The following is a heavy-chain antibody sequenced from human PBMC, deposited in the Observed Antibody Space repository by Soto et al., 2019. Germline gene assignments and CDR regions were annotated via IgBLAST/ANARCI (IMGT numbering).Heavy chain of an antibody. CDR2: ISAHNGNT. D-gene: IGHD1-26*01. Sequence: QVHLVQSGAEVKKPGASVKVSCKASGYTFTSYGITWLRQAPGQGLEWMGWISAHNGNTDYAQKLQGRVIVTRDTSTSTAYVELRSLISGDTAVYYCASGRYGDYWGQGALVTVSS. CDR3: ASGRYGDY. J-gene: IGHJ4*02. V-gene: IGHV1-18*01. CDR1: GYTFTSYG.